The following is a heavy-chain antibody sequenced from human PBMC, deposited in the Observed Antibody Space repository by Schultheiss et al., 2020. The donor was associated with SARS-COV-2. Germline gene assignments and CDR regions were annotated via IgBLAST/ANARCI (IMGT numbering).Heavy chain of an antibody. J-gene: IGHJ5*02. CDR2: IYYSGST. Sequence: SETLSLTCTVSGGSISSSSYYWGWIRQPPGKGLEWIGYIYYSGSTYYNPSLKSRVTISVDTSKNQFSLKLSSVTAADTAVYYCARVLELPPNWFDPWGQGTLVTVSS. V-gene: IGHV4-39*07. CDR3: ARVLELPPNWFDP. CDR1: GGSISSSSYY. D-gene: IGHD1-7*01.